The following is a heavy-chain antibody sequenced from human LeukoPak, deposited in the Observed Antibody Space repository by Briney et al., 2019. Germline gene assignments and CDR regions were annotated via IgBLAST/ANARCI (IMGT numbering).Heavy chain of an antibody. D-gene: IGHD2-2*01. CDR1: GGSISSSNYY. CDR2: IYYSGST. J-gene: IGHJ4*02. V-gene: IGHV4-39*01. Sequence: SETLSLTCTVSGGSISSSNYYWGWIRQPPGKGLEWIGSIYYSGSTYYNPSLKSRVTISVDTSKNQFSLKVSSVTAADTAVYYCARALGYSSSSICYRFDYWGQGTLVTVSS. CDR3: ARALGYSSSSICYRFDY.